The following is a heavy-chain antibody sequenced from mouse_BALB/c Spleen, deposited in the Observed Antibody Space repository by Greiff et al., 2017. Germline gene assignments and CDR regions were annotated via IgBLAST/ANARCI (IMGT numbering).Heavy chain of an antibody. CDR3: ARPSCGSFDY. V-gene: IGHV1S81*02. J-gene: IGHJ2*01. Sequence: QVQLQQPGAELVKPGASVKLSCKASGYTFTSYWMHWVKQRPGQGLEWIGEINPSNGRTNYNEKFKSKATLTVDKSSSTAYMQLSSLTSEDSAVYYCARPSCGSFDYWGQGTTLTVSS. CDR2: INPSNGRT. CDR1: GYTFTSYW. D-gene: IGHD2-9*01.